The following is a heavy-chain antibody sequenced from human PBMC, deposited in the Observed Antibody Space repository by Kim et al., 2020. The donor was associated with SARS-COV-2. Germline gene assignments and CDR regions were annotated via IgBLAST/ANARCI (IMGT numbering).Heavy chain of an antibody. J-gene: IGHJ4*01. D-gene: IGHD6-19*01. Sequence: GGSLRLSCAASGFTFNNYAMSWVRQAPGKGLEWVSAISGNGKKTFYADSVKGRFTISRDNSKNTLYLQMNSLRAEDTAVYYCGKDGGGRWTSGWYYFDYWGQGILVTVSS. CDR2: ISGNGKKT. V-gene: IGHV3-23*01. CDR1: GFTFNNYA. CDR3: GKDGGGRWTSGWYYFDY.